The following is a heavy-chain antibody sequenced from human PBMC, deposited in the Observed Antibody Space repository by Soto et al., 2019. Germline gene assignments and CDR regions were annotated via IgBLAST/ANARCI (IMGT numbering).Heavy chain of an antibody. Sequence: QLQLQESGSGLVKPSQTLSLTCAVSGGSISSGGYSWSWIRQPPGKGLEWIGYIYHSGSTSYNPSLKSRVTISVDRSKNQFSLKLSSVTAADTAVYYCARDGSGSYYYSFDYWGQGTLVTVSS. J-gene: IGHJ4*02. V-gene: IGHV4-30-2*01. CDR2: IYHSGST. D-gene: IGHD3-10*01. CDR1: GGSISSGGYS. CDR3: ARDGSGSYYYSFDY.